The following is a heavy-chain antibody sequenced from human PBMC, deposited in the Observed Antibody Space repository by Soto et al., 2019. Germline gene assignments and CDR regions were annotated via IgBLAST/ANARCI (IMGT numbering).Heavy chain of an antibody. CDR2: IIPIFGTA. D-gene: IGHD2-2*01. V-gene: IGHV1-69*01. Sequence: QVQLVQSGAEVKKPGSSVKVSCKASGGTFSSYAISWVRQAPGQGLEWMGGIIPIFGTANYAQKFQSRVTITADESTSTAYMELSSLRSEDTAVYYCARERGCSSTSCYSYYYGMDVWGQGTTVTVSS. CDR3: ARERGCSSTSCYSYYYGMDV. CDR1: GGTFSSYA. J-gene: IGHJ6*02.